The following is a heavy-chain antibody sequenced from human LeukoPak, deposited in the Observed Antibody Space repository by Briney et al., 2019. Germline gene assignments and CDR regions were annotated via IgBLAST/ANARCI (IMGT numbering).Heavy chain of an antibody. D-gene: IGHD4-23*01. Sequence: SSETLSLTCTVSGGSISSYYWSWIRQPPGKGLEWIGYIYYSGSTNYNPSLKSRVTISVDASKNQFSLNLTSVTAADTAVYYCARVSGYGGNSGVWGQGTLVTVSS. CDR3: ARVSGYGGNSGV. CDR1: GGSISSYY. J-gene: IGHJ4*02. CDR2: IYYSGST. V-gene: IGHV4-59*01.